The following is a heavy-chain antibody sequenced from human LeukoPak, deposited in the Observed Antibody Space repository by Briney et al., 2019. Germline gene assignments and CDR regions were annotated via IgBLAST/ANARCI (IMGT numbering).Heavy chain of an antibody. J-gene: IGHJ6*03. CDR3: ARDRSDCSSTSCYGYNYYYMDV. CDR1: GGSISSGDYY. D-gene: IGHD2-2*01. V-gene: IGHV4-30-4*08. CDR2: IYYSGST. Sequence: SQTLSLTCTVSGGSISSGDYYWSWIRQPPGKGLEWIGYIYYSGSTYYNPSLKSRVTISVDTSKNQFSLKLSSVTAADTAVYYCARDRSDCSSTSCYGYNYYYMDVWGKGTTVTVSS.